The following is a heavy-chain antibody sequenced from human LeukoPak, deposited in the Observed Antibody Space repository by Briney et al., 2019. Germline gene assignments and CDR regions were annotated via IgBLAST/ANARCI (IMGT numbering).Heavy chain of an antibody. CDR1: GFTFSSYS. D-gene: IGHD3-10*01. CDR3: ARDPQTYYYSSGSSTPDAFDI. V-gene: IGHV3-21*01. J-gene: IGHJ3*02. Sequence: PGGSLRLSCAASGFTFSSYSVNWVRQAPGKGLEWVSSISSSSSYIYYADSVKGRFTISRDNAKNSLYLQMNSLRAEDTAVYYCARDPQTYYYSSGSSTPDAFDIWGQGTMVTVSS. CDR2: ISSSSSYI.